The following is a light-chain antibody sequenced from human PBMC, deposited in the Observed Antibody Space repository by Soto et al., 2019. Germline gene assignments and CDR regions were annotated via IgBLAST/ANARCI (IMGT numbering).Light chain of an antibody. V-gene: IGKV3-11*01. CDR1: QSVSSN. CDR2: EAS. J-gene: IGKJ4*01. CDR3: QQHINWPLT. Sequence: EIVMTQSPASLSVPPGERATLSCRASQSVSSNFAWYLQKPGQAPRLLIYEASNRATGTPARFSGSGSGADFTLTISSLEPEDFALYYCQQHINWPLTFGGGTKVDIK.